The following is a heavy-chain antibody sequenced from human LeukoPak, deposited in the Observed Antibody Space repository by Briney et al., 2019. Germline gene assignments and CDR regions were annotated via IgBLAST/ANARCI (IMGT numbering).Heavy chain of an antibody. D-gene: IGHD6-13*01. V-gene: IGHV4-34*01. J-gene: IGHJ4*02. CDR3: ASPFGQQLEPYYFDY. Sequence: SETLSLTCAVYGGSFSGYYWSWIRQPPGKGLEWIGEINHSGSTNYNPSLKSRVTISVDTSKNQFSLKLSSVTAADTAVHYCASPFGQQLEPYYFDYWGQGTLVTVSS. CDR2: INHSGST. CDR1: GGSFSGYY.